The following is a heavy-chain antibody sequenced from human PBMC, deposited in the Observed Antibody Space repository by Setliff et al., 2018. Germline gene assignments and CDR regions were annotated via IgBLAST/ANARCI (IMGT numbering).Heavy chain of an antibody. J-gene: IGHJ5*02. D-gene: IGHD1-20*01. CDR3: ARYNSSAACFDL. CDR1: GDSITSGSVY. V-gene: IGHV4-61*02. CDR2: IFPTGTT. Sequence: KTSETLSLTCTVSGDSITSGSVYWSWIRQPAGKGLEWIGRIFPTGTTNYNPDLKSRVTMLVDTSKKRFSLMLRSVTAADTAIYYCARYNSSAACFDLWGPGTLVTVSS.